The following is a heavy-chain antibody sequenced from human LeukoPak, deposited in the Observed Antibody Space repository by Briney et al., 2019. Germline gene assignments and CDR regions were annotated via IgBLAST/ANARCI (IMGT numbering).Heavy chain of an antibody. D-gene: IGHD4-17*01. CDR2: ISYDGGNK. CDR1: GFTFSSHD. Sequence: GGSLRLSCAASGFTFSSHDMHWVRQPPGKGLEWVAFISYDGGNKYYADSVKGRFTISRDNSRNTLYLQMNSLRAEDTAVYYCAKDRSKGRYGDEFDFWGQGTLVTVSS. CDR3: AKDRSKGRYGDEFDF. J-gene: IGHJ4*02. V-gene: IGHV3-30*18.